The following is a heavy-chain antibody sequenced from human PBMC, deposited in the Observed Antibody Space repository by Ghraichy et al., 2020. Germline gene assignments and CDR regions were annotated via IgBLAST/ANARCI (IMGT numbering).Heavy chain of an antibody. D-gene: IGHD3-10*01. J-gene: IGHJ4*02. CDR1: GYSISSGHY. CDR2: MYHRGST. V-gene: IGHV4-38-2*01. CDR3: ARMYYYGSGASYYFDN. Sequence: SETLFLTCAVSGYSISSGHYWGWIRQPPGKGLEWIGSMYHRGSTYYNPSLKSRVTISVDTSKNQFSLNLSSVTAADTAVYYCARMYYYGSGASYYFDNWGQGTLVTVSS.